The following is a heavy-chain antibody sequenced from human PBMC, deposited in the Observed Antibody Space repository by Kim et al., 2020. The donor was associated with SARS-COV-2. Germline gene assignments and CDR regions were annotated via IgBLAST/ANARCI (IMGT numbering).Heavy chain of an antibody. CDR1: GYGFSSYA. D-gene: IGHD3-10*01. CDR2: INTETGNP. Sequence: ASVKVSCKASGYGFSSYAMNWLRQAPGQGPEWMGWINTETGNPTYAQGFTGWYVFSLDTSVSSAYLQINDLKAEDTAVYYCAKDTLPYYYGSGNRDAFDFWGQGTMVTVSS. CDR3: AKDTLPYYYGSGNRDAFDF. V-gene: IGHV7-4-1*02. J-gene: IGHJ3*01.